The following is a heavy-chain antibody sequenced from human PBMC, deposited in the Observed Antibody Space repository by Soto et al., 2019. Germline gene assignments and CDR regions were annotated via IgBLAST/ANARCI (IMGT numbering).Heavy chain of an antibody. CDR2: ISGSGGST. D-gene: IGHD3-10*01. CDR3: AKARGVTKGAFDI. CDR1: GFTFSSYA. Sequence: EVQLLESGGGLLQPGGSLRLSCAASGFTFSSYAMSWVRQAPGKGLEWVSAISGSGGSTYYADSVKGRFTISRDNSKNTLYLQMNSLRAEDTAVYYCAKARGVTKGAFDIWGQGTMVTVSS. V-gene: IGHV3-23*01. J-gene: IGHJ3*02.